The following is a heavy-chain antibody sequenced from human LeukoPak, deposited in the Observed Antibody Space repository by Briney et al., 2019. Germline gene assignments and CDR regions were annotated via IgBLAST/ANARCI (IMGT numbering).Heavy chain of an antibody. Sequence: GGSLRLSCAASGFTFDDYAMHWVRQAPGKGLEWVSGISWNSGRINYADSVKGRFTISRDNAKNSLYLQMNSLRAEDTALYYCAKDRGPVPAANTNWFDPWGQGTLVTVSS. J-gene: IGHJ5*02. CDR2: ISWNSGRI. V-gene: IGHV3-9*01. CDR1: GFTFDDYA. CDR3: AKDRGPVPAANTNWFDP. D-gene: IGHD2-2*01.